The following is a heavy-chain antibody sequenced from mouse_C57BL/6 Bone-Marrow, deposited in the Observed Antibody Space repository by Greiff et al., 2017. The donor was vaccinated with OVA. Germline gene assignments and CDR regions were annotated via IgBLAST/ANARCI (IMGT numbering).Heavy chain of an antibody. D-gene: IGHD2-10*01. V-gene: IGHV1-49*01. CDR1: YFAFMARA. CDR3: ARSAYYGNPYAMDY. Sequence: LQQSGAELVRPGSSVKLSCKDSYFAFMARAMHWVKQRPGHGLEWIGSFTMYSDATEYSENFKGKATLTANTSSSTAYMELSSLTSEDSAVYYCARSAYYGNPYAMDYWGQGTTLTVSS. J-gene: IGHJ2*01. CDR2: FTMYSDAT.